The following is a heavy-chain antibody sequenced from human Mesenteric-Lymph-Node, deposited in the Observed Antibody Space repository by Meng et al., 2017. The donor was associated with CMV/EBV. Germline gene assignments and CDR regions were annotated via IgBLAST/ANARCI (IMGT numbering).Heavy chain of an antibody. D-gene: IGHD1-26*01. CDR2: ISGSGGTI. CDR1: GFTFSSYA. Sequence: GESLKISCAASGFTFSSYAMSWVRQAPGKGLEWVSGISGSGGTISYVDSVKGRFIISRDNAKNTVYLQMNSLRAEDTAVYYCARGGGATPDYWGQGTLVTVSS. CDR3: ARGGGATPDY. J-gene: IGHJ4*02. V-gene: IGHV3-23*01.